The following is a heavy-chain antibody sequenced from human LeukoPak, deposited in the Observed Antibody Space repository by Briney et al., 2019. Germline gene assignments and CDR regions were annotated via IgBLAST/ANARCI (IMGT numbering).Heavy chain of an antibody. CDR1: GYSISSGYY. D-gene: IGHD3-10*01. J-gene: IGHJ4*02. Sequence: SETLSLTCTLSGYSISSGYYWGWIRQPPGKGLEWIGRIYHSGSTYYNPSLKSRVTISVDTSKNQFSLKLSSVTAADTAVYYCARGRSLTMVRGTMGGPYYYFDYWGQGTLVTVSS. CDR2: IYHSGST. CDR3: ARGRSLTMVRGTMGGPYYYFDY. V-gene: IGHV4-38-2*02.